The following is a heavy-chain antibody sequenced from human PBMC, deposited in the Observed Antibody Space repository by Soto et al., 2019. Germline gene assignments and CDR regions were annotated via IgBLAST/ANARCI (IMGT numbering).Heavy chain of an antibody. D-gene: IGHD6-19*01. CDR3: ARRSSGWFHEDY. V-gene: IGHV4-59*08. J-gene: IGHJ4*02. CDR1: GGSMGKYY. CDR2: LSYTGRT. Sequence: SETLSLTCTVSGGSMGKYYWSWIRQPPGKGLEWIGYLSYTGRTNYNPSLKSRVTISVDSSKNQFSLKLTSVTAADTAVYYCARRSSGWFHEDYWGPGTLVTVSS.